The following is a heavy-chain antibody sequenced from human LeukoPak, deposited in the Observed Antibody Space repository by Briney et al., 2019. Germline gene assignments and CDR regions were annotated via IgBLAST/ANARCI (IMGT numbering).Heavy chain of an antibody. V-gene: IGHV3-11*01. Sequence: PGGCLRLSCAASGFTFSDYYMSWMRQAPGKGLEWVSYISSSGSTIYYADSVKGRFTISRDNAKNSLYLQMNSLRAEDTAVYYCARSLRLPLFQSSRPYYFDYWGQGTLVTVSS. CDR1: GFTFSDYY. D-gene: IGHD2-21*01. J-gene: IGHJ4*02. CDR3: ARSLRLPLFQSSRPYYFDY. CDR2: ISSSGSTI.